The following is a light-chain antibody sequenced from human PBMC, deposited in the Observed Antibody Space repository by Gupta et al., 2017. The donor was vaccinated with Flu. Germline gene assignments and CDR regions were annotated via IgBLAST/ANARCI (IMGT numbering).Light chain of an antibody. J-gene: IGLJ1*01. CDR3: AAWDRSLNGHYV. CDR2: KNN. Sequence: QSVLTQPPSASWTPGQTVTISCSGSNSNIETNYVYWYLQVPGTAPKLLIYKNNERPSGVPDRFSGSKSGASASLAISGLRSEDEGDYYCAAWDRSLNGHYVFGTGTKVTVL. CDR1: NSNIETNY. V-gene: IGLV1-47*01.